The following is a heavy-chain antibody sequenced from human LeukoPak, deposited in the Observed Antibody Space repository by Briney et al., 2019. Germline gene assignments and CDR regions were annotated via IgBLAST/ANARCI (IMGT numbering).Heavy chain of an antibody. CDR3: ARVGDLVGYDAFDI. J-gene: IGHJ3*02. D-gene: IGHD4-17*01. Sequence: SQTLSLTCAISGDSVSRNTVVWNWIRQSPSRGLEWLGRTYYRSKWSNDYAVSVKSRITINPDTSNNQFSLQLNSVTPEDTAVYYCARVGDLVGYDAFDIWGQGTMVTVSS. CDR1: GDSVSRNTVV. V-gene: IGHV6-1*01. CDR2: TYYRSKWSN.